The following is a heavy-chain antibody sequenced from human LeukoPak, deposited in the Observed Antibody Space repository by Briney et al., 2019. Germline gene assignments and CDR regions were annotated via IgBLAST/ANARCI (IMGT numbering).Heavy chain of an antibody. V-gene: IGHV3-23*01. Sequence: GGSLRLSCAASGFTFSSYAMSWVRQAPGKGLEWVSAISGSGGSTYYADSVKGRFTISRDTSKNTLYLEMNSLRVEDTAVYYCARNTGGSYSFDYWGQGTLVTVSS. CDR1: GFTFSSYA. J-gene: IGHJ4*02. D-gene: IGHD3-16*01. CDR3: ARNTGGSYSFDY. CDR2: ISGSGGST.